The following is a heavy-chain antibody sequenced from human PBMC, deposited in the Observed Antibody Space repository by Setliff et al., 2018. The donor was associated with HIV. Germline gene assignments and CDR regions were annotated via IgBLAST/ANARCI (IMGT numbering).Heavy chain of an antibody. CDR2: INPNNGVT. CDR1: GYTFTGYY. CDR3: ARKSLTGTIDS. D-gene: IGHD1-1*01. Sequence: ASVKVSCKASGYTFTGYYMHWVRQAPGQGLEWLGWINPNNGVTNYAQNFQGRVTMTRDTSISKAYMELSRLRSDDTAVYYCARKSLTGTIDSWGQGTLVTVSS. V-gene: IGHV1-2*02. J-gene: IGHJ4*02.